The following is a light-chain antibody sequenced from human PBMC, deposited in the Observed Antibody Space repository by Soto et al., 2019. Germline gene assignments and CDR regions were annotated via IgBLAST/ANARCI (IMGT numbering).Light chain of an antibody. CDR2: DAS. CDR3: QRYDSFPLT. J-gene: IGKJ4*01. Sequence: DIQMTQSPSSLSAFVGDRVTITCQASRDISKYLNWYQQKPGKAPKFLIYDASNLETGVPSRFSGSGSGTDFTLTISSLQAEDIATYYCQRYDSFPLTFGGGTKVEIK. V-gene: IGKV1-33*01. CDR1: RDISKY.